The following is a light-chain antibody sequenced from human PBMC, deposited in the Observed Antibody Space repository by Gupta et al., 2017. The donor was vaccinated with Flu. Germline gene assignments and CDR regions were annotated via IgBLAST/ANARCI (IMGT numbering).Light chain of an antibody. CDR2: RNN. J-gene: IGLJ2*01. Sequence: QSVLTQPPSASGTPGQRVTISCSGSSSNIGSYYVYWYQQLPGTAPKLLIYRNNQRPSGVPDRFSGSKSGTSATLAISGLQSEDEADFYCAAWDDSLSGVVFGGGTKLTVL. V-gene: IGLV1-47*01. CDR3: AAWDDSLSGVV. CDR1: SSNIGSYY.